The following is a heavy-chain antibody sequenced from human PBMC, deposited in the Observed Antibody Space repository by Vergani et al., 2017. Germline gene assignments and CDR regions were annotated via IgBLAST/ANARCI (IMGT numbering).Heavy chain of an antibody. J-gene: IGHJ4*02. D-gene: IGHD1-1*01. Sequence: DVQLLQSGGDLVQPGGSLKLSCVASGFTFSTHAVSWVRQTPGKGLEWVSTIKNHGGKSHYADFVKGRFAISRDNSRNTLYLQMNSLRVEDTAVYYCGRGSDNYNWGQGALVTV. CDR3: GRGSDNYN. V-gene: IGHV3-23*01. CDR2: IKNHGGKS. CDR1: GFTFSTHA.